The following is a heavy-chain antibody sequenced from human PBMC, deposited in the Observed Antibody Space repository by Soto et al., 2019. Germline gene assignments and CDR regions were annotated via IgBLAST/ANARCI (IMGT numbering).Heavy chain of an antibody. Sequence: QVHLVQSGPEVKKPGSSVKVSCRASAGTFTNSIISWVRQARGQGLEWLGAIMPVSGAAIYAQIFKRRITITAAESTSTVYLELTSLRSDDTAVYDCATEQWSHFSSFEHYNGMDAWGQGTPVTVSS. CDR1: AGTFTNSI. V-gene: IGHV1-69*01. CDR3: ATEQWSHFSSFEHYNGMDA. D-gene: IGHD2-8*01. J-gene: IGHJ6*02. CDR2: IMPVSGAA.